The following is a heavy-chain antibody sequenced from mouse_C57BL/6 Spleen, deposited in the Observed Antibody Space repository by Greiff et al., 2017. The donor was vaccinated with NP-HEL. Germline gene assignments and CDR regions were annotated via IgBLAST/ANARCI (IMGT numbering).Heavy chain of an antibody. J-gene: IGHJ3*01. Sequence: EVQRVESGGDLVKPGGSLKLSCAASGFTFSSYGMSWVRQTPDKRLEWVATISSGGSYTYYPDSVKGRFTISRDNAKNTLYLQMSSLKSEDTAMHYCATGNYYGSSTSWFAYWGQGTLVTVSA. V-gene: IGHV5-6*01. D-gene: IGHD1-1*01. CDR2: ISSGGSYT. CDR3: ATGNYYGSSTSWFAY. CDR1: GFTFSSYG.